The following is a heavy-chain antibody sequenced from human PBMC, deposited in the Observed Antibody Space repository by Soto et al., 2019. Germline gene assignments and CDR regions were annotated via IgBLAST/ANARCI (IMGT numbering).Heavy chain of an antibody. J-gene: IGHJ4*02. V-gene: IGHV4-59*01. CDR1: GGSMRNYY. CDR3: TSSYSTSSSPDY. D-gene: IGHD6-6*01. Sequence: PSETLSLTCIVSGGSMRNYYWNWIRQPPGRGLEWIGYVYHSGSTNYNPSLKSRVSMSVDVSRNHFSLTLHSVTAADTAVYFCTSSYSTSSSPDYWGQGTLVTSPQ. CDR2: VYHSGST.